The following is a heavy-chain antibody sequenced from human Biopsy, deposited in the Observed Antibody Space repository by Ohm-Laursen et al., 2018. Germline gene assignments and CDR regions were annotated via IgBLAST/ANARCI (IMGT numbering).Heavy chain of an antibody. Sequence: AASVKVSCNSSGFTFTQFFIHWIRQAPGQGLEWMGIINPGGNSTAYTQNFQGRVTMTWDTSTTTVYMELSSLRSEDTAVYYCALASFDYWGQGTLVTVPS. CDR3: ALASFDY. V-gene: IGHV1-46*01. CDR2: INPGGNST. CDR1: GFTFTQFF. J-gene: IGHJ4*02.